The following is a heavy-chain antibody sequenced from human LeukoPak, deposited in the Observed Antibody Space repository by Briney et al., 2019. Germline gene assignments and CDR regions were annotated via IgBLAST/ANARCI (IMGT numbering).Heavy chain of an antibody. D-gene: IGHD3-22*01. Sequence: GGSLRLSCAASGFTFNTYSMNWVRQAPGKGLEWVSSISTSSSYIYYADSVKGRFTISRDNAKNSLYLQMNSLRAEDTAVYYCASEADYYDSSGYYPLIDHWGQGTLVTVSS. CDR2: ISTSSSYI. V-gene: IGHV3-21*01. J-gene: IGHJ4*02. CDR3: ASEADYYDSSGYYPLIDH. CDR1: GFTFNTYS.